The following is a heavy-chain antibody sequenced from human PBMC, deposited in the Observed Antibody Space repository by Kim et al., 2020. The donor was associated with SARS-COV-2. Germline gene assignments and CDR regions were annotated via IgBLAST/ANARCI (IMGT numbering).Heavy chain of an antibody. Sequence: GGSLRLSCAASGFTFSRTEMTWVRQAPGKGLEWISYISESGSTTYYADSVRGRFTISRDNAQSSLYLQMNSLRGEDTALYYCARNSGWFIWGQGVLFTV. J-gene: IGHJ4*02. CDR3: ARNSGWFI. CDR2: ISESGSTT. CDR1: GFTFSRTE. D-gene: IGHD6-19*01. V-gene: IGHV3-48*03.